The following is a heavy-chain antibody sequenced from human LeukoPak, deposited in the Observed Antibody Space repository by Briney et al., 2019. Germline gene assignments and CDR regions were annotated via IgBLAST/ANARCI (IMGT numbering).Heavy chain of an antibody. CDR1: GFTSSSYA. Sequence: PGGSLRLSCAASGFTSSSYAMSWVRQAPGKGLEWVSAISGSGGSTYYAESVKGRFTISRDNSKNTLYLQMNSLRAEDTAVYYCAKDRRCSGGSCFSDYWGQGSPGTVSS. D-gene: IGHD2-15*01. CDR3: AKDRRCSGGSCFSDY. V-gene: IGHV3-23*01. CDR2: ISGSGGST. J-gene: IGHJ4*02.